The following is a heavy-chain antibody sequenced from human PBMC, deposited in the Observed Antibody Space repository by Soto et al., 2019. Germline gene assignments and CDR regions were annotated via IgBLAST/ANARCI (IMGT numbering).Heavy chain of an antibody. CDR3: ARDLGPHYYGSGRQAGMDV. CDR2: IYYSGST. V-gene: IGHV4-31*03. CDR1: GGSIKIGGYS. Sequence: SEPLSLTCTVSGGSIKIGGYSWSWIRQHPGKGLEWIGYIYYSGSTYYNPSLKSRVTISVDTSKNQFSLKLSSVTAADTAVYYCARDLGPHYYGSGRQAGMDVWGQGTTVTVSS. D-gene: IGHD3-10*01. J-gene: IGHJ6*02.